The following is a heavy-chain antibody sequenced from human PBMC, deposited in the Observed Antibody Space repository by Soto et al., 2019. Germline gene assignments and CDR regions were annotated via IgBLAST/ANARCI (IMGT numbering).Heavy chain of an antibody. CDR3: AREGYCSGGSCYDAFDI. CDR1: GFTFSSYS. V-gene: IGHV3-48*01. Sequence: GGSLRLSCAASGFTFSSYSMNWVRQAPGKGLEWVSYISSSSSTIYYADSVKGRFTISRDNAKNSLYLQMNSLRAEDTAVYYCAREGYCSGGSCYDAFDIWGQGTMVTVSS. CDR2: ISSSSSTI. D-gene: IGHD2-15*01. J-gene: IGHJ3*02.